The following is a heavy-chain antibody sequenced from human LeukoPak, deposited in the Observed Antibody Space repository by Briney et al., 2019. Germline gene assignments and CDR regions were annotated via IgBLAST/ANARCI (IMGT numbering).Heavy chain of an antibody. CDR3: ARSAGGDY. Sequence: GGSLRLSCAASGFTFSSYAMHWVRQAPGKGLEWVAVISYDGSNKYYADSVKGRFTISRDDAKNSLYLLMNSLRAEDTAMYYCARSAGGDYWGQGTLVTVSS. D-gene: IGHD3-10*01. CDR1: GFTFSSYA. J-gene: IGHJ4*02. V-gene: IGHV3-30-3*01. CDR2: ISYDGSNK.